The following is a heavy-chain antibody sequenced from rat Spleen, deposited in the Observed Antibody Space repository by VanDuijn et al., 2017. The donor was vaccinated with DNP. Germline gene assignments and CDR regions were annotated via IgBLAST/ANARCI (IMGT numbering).Heavy chain of an antibody. Sequence: EVHLVDSGGGLVQPGGSLKLSCAASGFTFSDYGMAWVRQAPKRVLEWVATISTGGGTTYYRDSVMGRFTISRDDAKSTLYLQMDSLRSEDTATYYCTTFEGRNAWGQGTSVTVSS. V-gene: IGHV5-27*01. CDR2: ISTGGGTT. D-gene: IGHD1-11*01. CDR1: GFTFSDYG. CDR3: TTFEGRNA. J-gene: IGHJ4*01.